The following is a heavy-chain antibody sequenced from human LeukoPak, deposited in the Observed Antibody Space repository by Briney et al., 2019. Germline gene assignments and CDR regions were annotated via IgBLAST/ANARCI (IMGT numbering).Heavy chain of an antibody. CDR3: ARDPSHSYGQIFDY. J-gene: IGHJ4*02. D-gene: IGHD5-18*01. V-gene: IGHV1-18*01. CDR1: GYTCTSYG. Sequence: GASVKVSCKASGYTCTSYGISWGRQAPGQGLEWMGWISAYNGNTNYAQKLQGRVTMTTDTSTSTAYMELRNLRSDDTAVYYCARDPSHSYGQIFDYWGQGTLVTVSS. CDR2: ISAYNGNT.